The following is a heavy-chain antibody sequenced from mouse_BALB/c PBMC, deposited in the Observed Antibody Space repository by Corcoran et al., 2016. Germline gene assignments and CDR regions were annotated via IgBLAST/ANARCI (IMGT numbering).Heavy chain of an antibody. V-gene: IGHV1-7*01. CDR2: INPSTGYT. D-gene: IGHD2-10*02. Sequence: QVQLQKSGAELAKPGASVKMSCKASGYTFTSYWMHWVKQRPGQGREWIGYINPSTGYTEYNQKFKDKATLTADKSSSTAYMQLSSLTSEDSAVYYCARFQYGNYDYFDYWGQGTTLTVSS. CDR3: ARFQYGNYDYFDY. J-gene: IGHJ2*01. CDR1: GYTFTSYW.